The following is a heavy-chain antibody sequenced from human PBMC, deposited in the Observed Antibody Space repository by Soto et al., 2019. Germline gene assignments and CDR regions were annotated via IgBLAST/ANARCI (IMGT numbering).Heavy chain of an antibody. Sequence: GGSLRLSCAASGFTFSSYGMHWVRQAPGKGLEWVAVISYDGSNKYYADSVKGRFTISRDNSKNTLYLQMNSLRAEDTAVYYCAKTYCGGDCYNRASAYWGQGTLVTVSS. D-gene: IGHD2-21*02. CDR2: ISYDGSNK. CDR1: GFTFSSYG. CDR3: AKTYCGGDCYNRASAY. J-gene: IGHJ4*02. V-gene: IGHV3-30*18.